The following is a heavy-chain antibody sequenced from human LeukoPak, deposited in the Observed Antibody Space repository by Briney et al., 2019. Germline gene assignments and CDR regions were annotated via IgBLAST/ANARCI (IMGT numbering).Heavy chain of an antibody. D-gene: IGHD1-26*01. CDR2: IQYDGRHE. CDR1: GFSLSLYA. V-gene: IGHV3-30*04. CDR3: ARGVGAVLYFDV. Sequence: PGGSLRLSCAASGFSLSLYAMHWVRQAPGKGLECVAMIQYDGRHEYYADSVKGRFTVTRDNSHNTLYLQLNSPRPDNTGVYSCARGVGAVLYFDVWGQGSLVTVSS. J-gene: IGHJ4*02.